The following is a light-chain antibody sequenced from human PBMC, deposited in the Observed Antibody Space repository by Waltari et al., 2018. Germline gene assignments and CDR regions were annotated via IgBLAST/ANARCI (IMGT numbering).Light chain of an antibody. V-gene: IGLV1-44*01. CDR2: RGD. Sequence: QSVLTQPPSASGTPGQRVTISCSGSSSNIGGNVVTWSQQLPGKAPTPLIYRGDQRPSGVPDRFSGSKSGTSASLAISGLQSADEGDYYCAAWDDSLHGHWVFGGGTKVTVL. CDR1: SSNIGGNV. CDR3: AAWDDSLHGHWV. J-gene: IGLJ3*02.